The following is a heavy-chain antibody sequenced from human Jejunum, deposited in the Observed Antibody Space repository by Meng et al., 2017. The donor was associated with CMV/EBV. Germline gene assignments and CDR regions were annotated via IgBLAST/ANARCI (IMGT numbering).Heavy chain of an antibody. J-gene: IGHJ4*02. CDR1: GYNFSRFG. D-gene: IGHD2-2*01. Sequence: WQAAGYNFSRFGFTWVRQAPGQGLEWVGWISAYSGNTHYAQNFHGRVTLTTDSSTNTVYMELKSLRSDDSALYYCATSWDYGDLDYWGQGSLVTVSS. CDR2: ISAYSGNT. CDR3: ATSWDYGDLDY. V-gene: IGHV1-18*01.